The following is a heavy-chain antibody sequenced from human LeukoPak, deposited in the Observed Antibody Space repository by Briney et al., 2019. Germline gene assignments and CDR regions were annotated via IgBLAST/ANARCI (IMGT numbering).Heavy chain of an antibody. CDR2: IYHSGST. D-gene: IGHD3/OR15-3a*01. V-gene: IGHV4-39*07. Sequence: SETLSLTCAVSGGSISSTSFYWGWIRQPPGKGLEWIGSIYHSGSTDYNPSLKSRVTISVDTSKNQFSLKVSSVTAADTAVYYWARGWTSPPYYYGIDVWGQGTTVTVSS. CDR1: GGSISSTSFY. J-gene: IGHJ6*02. CDR3: ARGWTSPPYYYGIDV.